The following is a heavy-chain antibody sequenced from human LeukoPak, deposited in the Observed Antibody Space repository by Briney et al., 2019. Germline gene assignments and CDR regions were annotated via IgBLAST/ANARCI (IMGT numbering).Heavy chain of an antibody. Sequence: PGGSLRLSCAASGFTFSSYSMNWVRQAPGKGLEWVSYISSSGSTIYYTESVKGRFTISRDNAKNSLYLQMNSLRAEDTAVYYCARESGPRGYYDSSGSYPNDAFDIWGQGTMVTVSS. CDR2: ISSSGSTI. CDR1: GFTFSSYS. CDR3: ARESGPRGYYDSSGSYPNDAFDI. D-gene: IGHD3-22*01. V-gene: IGHV3-48*04. J-gene: IGHJ3*02.